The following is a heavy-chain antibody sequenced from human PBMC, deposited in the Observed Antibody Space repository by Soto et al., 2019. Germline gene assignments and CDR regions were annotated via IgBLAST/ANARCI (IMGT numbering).Heavy chain of an antibody. Sequence: GASVKVSCKASGNTVPNYAIHWVRQAPGQRLEWMGWINGGNGNTYYSEHFQGRVTFTRDTSAGTAYMELSSLRSEDTAVYYCARSSGVYDLLAWGQGTLVTVSS. CDR3: ARSSGVYDLLA. V-gene: IGHV1-3*01. CDR1: GNTVPNYA. CDR2: INGGNGNT. D-gene: IGHD3-9*01. J-gene: IGHJ5*02.